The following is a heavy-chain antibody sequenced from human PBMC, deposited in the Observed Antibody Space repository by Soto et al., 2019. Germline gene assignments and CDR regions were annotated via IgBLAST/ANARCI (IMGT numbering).Heavy chain of an antibody. CDR2: IIPIFGTA. V-gene: IGHV1-69*01. CDR3: ARRLVAAIRQNRDYYGMDV. CDR1: GGTFSSYA. J-gene: IGHJ6*02. D-gene: IGHD2-15*01. Sequence: QVQLVQSGAEVKKPGSSVKVSCKASGGTFSSYAISWVRQAPGQGLEWMGGIIPIFGTANYAQKFQGRVTITADESTSTASMELSSLRSEDTAVYYCARRLVAAIRQNRDYYGMDVWGQGTTVTVSS.